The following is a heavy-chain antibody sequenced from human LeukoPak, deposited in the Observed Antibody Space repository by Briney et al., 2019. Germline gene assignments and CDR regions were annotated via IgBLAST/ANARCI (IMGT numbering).Heavy chain of an antibody. J-gene: IGHJ6*02. CDR3: ARSYCSSLNCHGDTYYAYYAMDV. D-gene: IGHD2-2*01. CDR2: INSDRSST. V-gene: IGHV3-74*01. Sequence: PGGSLRLSCAASGFTFSSYWMHWVRQAPGKGLVWVSRINSDRSSTSYADSVKGRFTISRDNSKNTVYLQINNLRAEDTAVYYCARSYCSSLNCHGDTYYAYYAMDVWGQGTTVTVSS. CDR1: GFTFSSYW.